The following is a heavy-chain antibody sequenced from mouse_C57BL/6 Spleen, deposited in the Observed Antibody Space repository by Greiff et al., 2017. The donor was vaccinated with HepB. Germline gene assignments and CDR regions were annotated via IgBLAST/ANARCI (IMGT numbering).Heavy chain of an antibody. D-gene: IGHD2-4*01. V-gene: IGHV1-69*01. CDR3: ARWTMINYFDY. J-gene: IGHJ2*01. CDR2: IDPSDSYT. CDR1: GYTFTSYW. Sequence: QVQLQQPGAELVMPGASVKLSCKASGYTFTSYWMHWVKQRPGQGLEWIGEIDPSDSYTNYNQKFKGKSTLTVDKSSSTAYMQLSSLTSEDSAVYYCARWTMINYFDYWGQGTTLTVSS.